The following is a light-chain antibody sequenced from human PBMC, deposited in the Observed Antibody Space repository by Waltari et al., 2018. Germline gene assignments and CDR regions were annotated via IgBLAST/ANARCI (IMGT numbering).Light chain of an antibody. CDR1: QNVDTW. J-gene: IGKJ1*01. CDR2: NTS. CDR3: QQYNTYWT. V-gene: IGKV1-5*03. Sequence: DIQMTQSPSTLSASIGDRVTITCRASQNVDTWLAWYQQKPGKAPTLLVYNTSTLQSGVPSRFSGSGSGTHFTLTISSLQPDDFATYYCQQYNTYWTFGQGTKVE.